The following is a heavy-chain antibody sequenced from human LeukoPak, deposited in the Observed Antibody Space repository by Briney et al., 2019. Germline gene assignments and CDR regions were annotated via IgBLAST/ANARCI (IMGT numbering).Heavy chain of an antibody. J-gene: IGHJ4*01. CDR2: IGTLADT. CDR1: GFTFSNFD. CDR3: ARGLMEYCDQTRCPFDS. Sequence: GGSLRLSCSASGFTFSNFDMHWVRQTPGEGLEWVSSIGTLADTFYAGSVKGRFSISRDNDKNSVYLQMNSLRAADTAVYYCARGLMEYCDQTRCPFDSWGQESWSPSPQ. V-gene: IGHV3-13*04. D-gene: IGHD3-16*01.